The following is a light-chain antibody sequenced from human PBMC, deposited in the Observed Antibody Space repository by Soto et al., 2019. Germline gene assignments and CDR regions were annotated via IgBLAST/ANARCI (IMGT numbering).Light chain of an antibody. CDR1: QSVGSY. Sequence: ENVLTQSPATLSLSPGERATLSCRASQSVGSYLAWYQHKPGQTPKLLIYDASNRATGIPARFSGSGSGTDFTLTISSLEPDDFAIYYCQQRGNWPLTFGGGTKVEIK. V-gene: IGKV3-11*01. CDR2: DAS. J-gene: IGKJ4*01. CDR3: QQRGNWPLT.